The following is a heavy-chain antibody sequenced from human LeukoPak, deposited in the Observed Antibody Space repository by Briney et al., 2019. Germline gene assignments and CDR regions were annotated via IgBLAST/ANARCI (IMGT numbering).Heavy chain of an antibody. CDR1: GDSFSGHY. J-gene: IGHJ4*02. Sequence: SETLSLTCAVYGDSFSGHYWSWIRQPPGKGLEWIGEITDGERTSYSPSLKSRATISVVPSQRQFSLELDSVTAADTAIYYCVRRSRVAMPNALDLISDFWGQGTLVTVSS. CDR3: VRRSRVAMPNALDLISDF. CDR2: ITDGERT. D-gene: IGHD6-13*01. V-gene: IGHV4-34*01.